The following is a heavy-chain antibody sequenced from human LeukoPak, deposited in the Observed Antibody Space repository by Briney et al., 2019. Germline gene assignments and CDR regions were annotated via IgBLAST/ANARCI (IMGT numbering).Heavy chain of an antibody. CDR2: IYYSGST. CDR1: GGSISSYY. CDR3: ARDGDFWSGRNWFDP. J-gene: IGHJ5*02. Sequence: PSETLSLTCTVSGGSISSYYWSWIRQPPEKGREWIGYIYYSGSTNYNPSLKSRVTISVDTSKNQFSLKLSSVTAADTAVYYCARDGDFWSGRNWFDPWGQGTLVTVSS. V-gene: IGHV4-59*01. D-gene: IGHD3-3*01.